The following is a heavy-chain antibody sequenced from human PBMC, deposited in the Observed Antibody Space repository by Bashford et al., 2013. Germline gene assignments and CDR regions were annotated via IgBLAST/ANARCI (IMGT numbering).Heavy chain of an antibody. J-gene: IGHJ6*02. CDR3: ARDLYCGGDCYYYYGMDV. CDR2: IYTSGST. CDR1: GGSISSGSYY. D-gene: IGHD2-21*01. V-gene: IGHV4-61*02. Sequence: SETLSLTCTVSGGSISSGSYYWSWIRQPAGKGLEWIGRIYTSGSTNYNPSLKSRVTMSVDTSKNQFSLKLSSVTAADTAVYYCARDLYCGGDCYYYYGMDVWGQGTTVTVSS.